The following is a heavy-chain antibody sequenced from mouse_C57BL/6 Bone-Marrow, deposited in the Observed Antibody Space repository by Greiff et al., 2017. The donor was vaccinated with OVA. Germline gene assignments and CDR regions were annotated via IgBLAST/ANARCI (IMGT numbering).Heavy chain of an antibody. CDR3: TLTAQATSSYAMDY. V-gene: IGHV14-4*01. J-gene: IGHJ4*01. Sequence: VHVKQSGAELVRPGASVKLSCTASGFNIKDDYMHWVKQRPEQGLEWIGWIDPENGDTEYASKFQGKATITADTSSNTAYLQLSSLTSEDTAVYYCTLTAQATSSYAMDYWGQGTSVTVSS. CDR1: GFNIKDDY. D-gene: IGHD3-2*02. CDR2: IDPENGDT.